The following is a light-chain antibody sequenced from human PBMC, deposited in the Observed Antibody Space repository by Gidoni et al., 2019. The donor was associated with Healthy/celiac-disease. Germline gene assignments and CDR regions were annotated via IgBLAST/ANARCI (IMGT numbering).Light chain of an antibody. CDR3: QQYYSTPYT. J-gene: IGKJ2*01. V-gene: IGKV4-1*01. Sequence: SLAVSLGERATINYKSSQSVLYSSNNKNYLAWYQQKPGQPPKLLIYWASTRESGVPDRFSGSGSGTDFTLTISSLQAEDVAVYYCQQYYSTPYTFGQGTKLEIK. CDR1: QSVLYSSNNKNY. CDR2: WAS.